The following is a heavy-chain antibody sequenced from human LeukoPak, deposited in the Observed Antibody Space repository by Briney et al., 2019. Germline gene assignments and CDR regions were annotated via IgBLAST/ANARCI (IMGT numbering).Heavy chain of an antibody. D-gene: IGHD6-19*01. V-gene: IGHV1-69*13. CDR3: ARDLGSYSSGWYSVFDY. CDR2: IIPIFGTA. Sequence: ASVKVSCKASGYTFTSYDINWVRQAPGQGLEWMGGIIPIFGTANYAQKFQGRVTITADESTSTAYMELSSLRSEDTAVYYCARDLGSYSSGWYSVFDYWGQGTLVTVSS. CDR1: GYTFTSYD. J-gene: IGHJ4*02.